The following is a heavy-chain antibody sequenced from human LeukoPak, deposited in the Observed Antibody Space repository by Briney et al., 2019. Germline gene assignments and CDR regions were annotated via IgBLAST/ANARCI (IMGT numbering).Heavy chain of an antibody. CDR3: AKAPATSCSGVYCYPFDH. CDR2: MNPNSGNT. Sequence: ASVKVSCKASGYTFTSYDINWVRQATGQGLEWMGWMNPNSGNTGYAQKFQGRVTMTSNTSISTAYMELNSLRAEDAAVYYCAKAPATSCSGVYCYPFDHWGQGTLVTVSS. CDR1: GYTFTSYD. V-gene: IGHV1-8*01. D-gene: IGHD2-15*01. J-gene: IGHJ4*02.